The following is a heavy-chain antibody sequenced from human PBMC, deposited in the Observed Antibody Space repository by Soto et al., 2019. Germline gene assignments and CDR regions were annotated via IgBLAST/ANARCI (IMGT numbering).Heavy chain of an antibody. CDR3: AKTANGWFRAFDI. CDR2: ISGSGGTT. CDR1: GFTFSSYA. J-gene: IGHJ3*02. V-gene: IGHV3-23*01. Sequence: EVQLLESGGGLVQPGGSLRLSCAASGFTFSSYAMSWVRQAPGKGLEWVSAISGSGGTTYYADSVKGRFTFSRDNSKNTLYLQMNSLRVEDTAVYYCAKTANGWFRAFDIWGQATMVTVSS. D-gene: IGHD6-19*01.